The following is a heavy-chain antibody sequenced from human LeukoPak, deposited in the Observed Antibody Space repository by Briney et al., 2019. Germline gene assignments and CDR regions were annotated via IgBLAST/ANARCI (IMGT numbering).Heavy chain of an antibody. Sequence: PSETLSLTCTVSGGSISSSSYYWGWIRQPPGKGLEWIGSIYYSGSTYYNPSLKSRVTISVDASKNQFSLKLSSVTAADTAVYYCARDGLPQYYDILTDDNWFDPWGQGTLVTVSS. CDR1: GGSISSSSYY. CDR3: ARDGLPQYYDILTDDNWFDP. J-gene: IGHJ5*02. D-gene: IGHD3-9*01. V-gene: IGHV4-39*07. CDR2: IYYSGST.